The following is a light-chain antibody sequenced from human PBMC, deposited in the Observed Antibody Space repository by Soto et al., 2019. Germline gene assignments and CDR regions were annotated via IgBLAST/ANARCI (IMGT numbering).Light chain of an antibody. Sequence: TQSPAALSLAPGERVTLSCRASESVSTNLAWYQQKAGQAPRLLIYGASTRATGIPARFSGSGSGTDFTLTISSLEPEDFAVYYCQQRSNWWTFGQGTKVDI. CDR2: GAS. CDR1: ESVSTN. J-gene: IGKJ1*01. CDR3: QQRSNWWT. V-gene: IGKV3-11*01.